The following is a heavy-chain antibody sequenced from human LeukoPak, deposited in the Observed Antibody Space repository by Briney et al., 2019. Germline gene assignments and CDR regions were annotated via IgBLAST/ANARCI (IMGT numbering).Heavy chain of an antibody. CDR3: ARAERFLEWYEDAFDI. J-gene: IGHJ3*02. D-gene: IGHD3-3*01. Sequence: ASVKVSCKASGYTFTSYGISWVRQAPGQGLEWMGWISAYNGNTKYAQKLQGRVTMTTGPSTSTAYMELRSLRSDDTALYYCARAERFLEWYEDAFDIWGQGTMVTASS. V-gene: IGHV1-18*01. CDR1: GYTFTSYG. CDR2: ISAYNGNT.